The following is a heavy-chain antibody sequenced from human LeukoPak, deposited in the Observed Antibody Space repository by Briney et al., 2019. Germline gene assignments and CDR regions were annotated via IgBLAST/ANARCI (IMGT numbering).Heavy chain of an antibody. CDR2: IYSGGTT. V-gene: IGHV3-66*01. CDR3: ARDDPSGSYIDY. J-gene: IGHJ4*02. Sequence: PGGSLRLSCAASGFTVGSNYMTWVRQAPGKGLEWLSVIYSGGTTYYADSVKGRFIISRDNSKNTLYLQTNSLRAEDTAVYYCARDDPSGSYIDYWGQGTLVTVSS. D-gene: IGHD1-26*01. CDR1: GFTVGSNY.